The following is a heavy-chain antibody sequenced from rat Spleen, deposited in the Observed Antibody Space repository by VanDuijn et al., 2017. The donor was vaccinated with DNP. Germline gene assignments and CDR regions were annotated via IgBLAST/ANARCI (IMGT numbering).Heavy chain of an antibody. CDR3: ARWSNYFDY. Sequence: EVQLQESGPGLVKPSQSLSLTCSVTGYSITSSYRWNWIRKFPENKMEWIGHISYSGDTTYNPSLESRISITRDTSKNRFFLQLNSVTTEDTATYYCARWSNYFDYWGRGVMVTVSS. CDR1: GYSITSSY. CDR2: ISYSGDT. J-gene: IGHJ2*01. V-gene: IGHV3-1*01.